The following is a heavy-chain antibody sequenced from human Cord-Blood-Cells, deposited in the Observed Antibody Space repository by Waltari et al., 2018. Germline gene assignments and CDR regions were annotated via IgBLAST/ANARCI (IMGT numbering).Heavy chain of an antibody. CDR1: GGTFSSYA. V-gene: IGHV1-69*01. CDR3: ARYRSSSDLDAFDI. D-gene: IGHD6-6*01. CDR2: IIPIFGTA. Sequence: KVSCKASGGTFSSYAISWVRQAPGQGLEWMGGIIPIFGTANYAQKFQGRVTITADESTSTAYMELSSLRSEDTAVYYCARYRSSSDLDAFDIWGQGTMVTVSS. J-gene: IGHJ3*02.